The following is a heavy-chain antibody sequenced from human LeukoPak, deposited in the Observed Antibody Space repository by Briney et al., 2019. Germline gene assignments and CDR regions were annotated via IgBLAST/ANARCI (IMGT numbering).Heavy chain of an antibody. V-gene: IGHV5-51*01. J-gene: IGHJ6*03. CDR2: IYPGDSDT. CDR1: GYSFTSYW. D-gene: IGHD6-19*01. CDR3: ARCRGSSGWRLKSYYYYYYMDV. Sequence: GESLKISCKGSGYSFTSYWIGWVRQMPGKGLEWMGIIYPGDSDTRYSPSFQGQVTISADKSISTAYLQWSSLKASDTAMYYCARCRGSSGWRLKSYYYYYYMDVWGKGTTVTVSS.